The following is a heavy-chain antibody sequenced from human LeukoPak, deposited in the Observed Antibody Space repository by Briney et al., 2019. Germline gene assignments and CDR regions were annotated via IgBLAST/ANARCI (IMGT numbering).Heavy chain of an antibody. CDR3: ARVRGHIFGLDS. CDR2: IYTTGAT. CDR1: GGSISTYY. J-gene: IGHJ5*02. D-gene: IGHD5-18*01. V-gene: IGHV4-4*07. Sequence: SETLSLTCTVSGGSISTYYWSWIRQPAGKGLEWIGHIYTTGATHYNPSLKSRVTMSVDTSRNQFSLKLDSMTAADTAVYYCARVRGHIFGLDSWGQGTLVTVSS.